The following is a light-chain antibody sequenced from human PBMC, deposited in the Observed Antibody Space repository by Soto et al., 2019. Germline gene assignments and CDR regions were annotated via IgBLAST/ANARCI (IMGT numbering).Light chain of an antibody. J-gene: IGKJ2*01. V-gene: IGKV1-5*01. Sequence: DIHITQSPSTLSASVGDRVTITCRASQSISSWLAWYQQKPGKAPKLLIYDASSLESGVPSRFSGSGSGTEFTLTISSLQPDDFATYYCQQYNSYSYTFGQGTKVDIK. CDR2: DAS. CDR3: QQYNSYSYT. CDR1: QSISSW.